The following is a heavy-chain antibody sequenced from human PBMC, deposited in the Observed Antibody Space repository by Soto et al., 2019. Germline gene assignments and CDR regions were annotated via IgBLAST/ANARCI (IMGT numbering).Heavy chain of an antibody. CDR1: GGSFTGYY. J-gene: IGHJ5*02. CDR2: INHSGST. CDR3: AREVVAATHWFDP. D-gene: IGHD2-15*01. Sequence: SXTLSLTCAVYGGSFTGYYWSCIRQPPGKGLEWIGEINHSGSTNSNPSLKSRVTISVDTSKNQFSLQLSSVTAADTAVYYCAREVVAATHWFDPWGQGTLVTVSS. V-gene: IGHV4-34*01.